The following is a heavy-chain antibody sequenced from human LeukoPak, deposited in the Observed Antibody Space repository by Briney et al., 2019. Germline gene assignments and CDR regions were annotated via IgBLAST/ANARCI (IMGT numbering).Heavy chain of an antibody. D-gene: IGHD1-26*01. CDR2: ISSSSYI. V-gene: IGHV3-21*01. CDR3: AKASSGSYYRKYFDY. Sequence: PGGSLRLSCAASGFTFSSYSMNWVRQAPGKGLEWVSSISSSSYIYYADSVKGRFAISRDNAKNSLYLQMNSLRAEDTAVYYCAKASSGSYYRKYFDYWGQGTLVTVSS. J-gene: IGHJ4*02. CDR1: GFTFSSYS.